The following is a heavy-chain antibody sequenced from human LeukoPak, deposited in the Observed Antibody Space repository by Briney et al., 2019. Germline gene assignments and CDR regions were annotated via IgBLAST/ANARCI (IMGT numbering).Heavy chain of an antibody. CDR3: AKDSGSYYTSDC. V-gene: IGHV3-30*02. D-gene: IGHD3-10*01. CDR2: IRYDGSNK. J-gene: IGHJ4*02. CDR1: AFTFNNYD. Sequence: GGSLRLPCAASAFTFNNYDMHWVRQAPGKGLEWVAFIRYDGSNKYYADFVKGRFTISRDNSKNTLYLLMNSLRAEDTAVYYCAKDSGSYYTSDCWGQGTLVTVSS.